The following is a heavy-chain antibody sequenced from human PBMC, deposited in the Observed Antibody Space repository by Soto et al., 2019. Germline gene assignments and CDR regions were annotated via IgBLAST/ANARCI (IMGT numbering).Heavy chain of an antibody. Sequence: SETLSLTCTVSGGSIRSGDYYWSWIRQPPGKGLEWIGYIYYSGSTYYNPSLKSRVTISVDTSKNQFSLKLSSVTAADTAVYYCARDTYFDTRKWFDPWGQGTLVTV. J-gene: IGHJ5*02. CDR2: IYYSGST. D-gene: IGHD3-9*01. CDR3: ARDTYFDTRKWFDP. V-gene: IGHV4-30-4*01. CDR1: GGSIRSGDYY.